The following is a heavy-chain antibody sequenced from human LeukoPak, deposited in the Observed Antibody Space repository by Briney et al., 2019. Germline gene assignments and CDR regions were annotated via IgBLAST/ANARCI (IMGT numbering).Heavy chain of an antibody. Sequence: LGGSLRLSCAATGFTFSRHWMSWVRQAPGKGLERVAHMNQDGSAIYSIDSVKGRFTISRDNDKNSLYLHMSGLTVADTAVYYCARTVPGHPDDYFAYWGQGTLVTVSS. CDR3: ARTVPGHPDDYFAY. CDR1: GFTFSRHW. J-gene: IGHJ4*02. CDR2: MNQDGSAI. D-gene: IGHD6-19*01. V-gene: IGHV3-7*01.